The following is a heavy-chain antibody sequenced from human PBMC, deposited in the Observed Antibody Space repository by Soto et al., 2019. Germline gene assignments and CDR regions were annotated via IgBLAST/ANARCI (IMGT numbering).Heavy chain of an antibody. CDR2: INGANGNT. V-gene: IGHV1-3*01. Sequence: ASVKVSCKASGYTFISYAMHWVRQAPGQRLEWMGSINGANGNTKYSQKFQGRVTITRDTSASTAYMELSSLRSEDTDVYYCARAPGNYYYYAMDVWGQGTTVTVSS. CDR1: GYTFISYA. CDR3: ARAPGNYYYYAMDV. D-gene: IGHD1-26*01. J-gene: IGHJ6*01.